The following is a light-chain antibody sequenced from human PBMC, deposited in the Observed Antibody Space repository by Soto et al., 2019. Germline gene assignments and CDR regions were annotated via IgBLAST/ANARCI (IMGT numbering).Light chain of an antibody. Sequence: EIGLTQSPGTLSLSPGERATLSCRASQSVRSSHLAWYQQKPGQAPRLLIYGASSRATGIPDRFSGSGSGTDFTLTISRLAPEDFAVYHWQQYSSSPPTFGGGTKVEIK. V-gene: IGKV3-20*01. CDR2: GAS. CDR3: QQYSSSPPT. CDR1: QSVRSSH. J-gene: IGKJ4*01.